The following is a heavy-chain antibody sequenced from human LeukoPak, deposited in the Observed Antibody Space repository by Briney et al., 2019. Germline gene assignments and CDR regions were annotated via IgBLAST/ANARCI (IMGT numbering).Heavy chain of an antibody. V-gene: IGHV3-30*03. CDR2: ISFDGSNK. CDR3: ARGFWYYGSGSCFDS. Sequence: SGGSLRLSCEASGFIFSTYGMHWVRQAPGKGLEWVTLISFDGSNKYYADSVKGRFTVSRDNSKNTLYLQMNSLRAGDTAVYYCARGFWYYGSGSCFDSWGQGALVTVSS. D-gene: IGHD3-10*01. J-gene: IGHJ4*02. CDR1: GFIFSTYG.